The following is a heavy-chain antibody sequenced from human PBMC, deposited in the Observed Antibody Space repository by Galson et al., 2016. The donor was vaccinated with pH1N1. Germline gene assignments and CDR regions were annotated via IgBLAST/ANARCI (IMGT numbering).Heavy chain of an antibody. CDR3: AHNIYGDDVNWFDP. J-gene: IGHJ5*02. D-gene: IGHD4-17*01. CDR2: IYWNDDK. Sequence: ALVKPTQTLTLTCTFSGFSLSTNGVGVGWIRQPPGKALEWLAVIYWNDDKRYSPSLKSRLTITKDTCKNQVVLTMTSMDPVDTATYYCAHNIYGDDVNWFDPWGQGTLVTVPS. V-gene: IGHV2-5*01. CDR1: GFSLSTNGVG.